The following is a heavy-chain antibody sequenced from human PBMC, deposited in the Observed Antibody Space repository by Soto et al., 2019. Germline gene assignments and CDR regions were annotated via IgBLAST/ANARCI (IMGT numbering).Heavy chain of an antibody. Sequence: TLSLTCTVSGVSISNSSYYWGWIRRPPGKGLEWIGTIYYSGITYYNPSLKSRVTISVDTSKNQFSLKLTSVTAADTAVYYCARHGSNWGQGTLVTVSS. CDR1: GVSISNSSYY. CDR2: IYYSGIT. CDR3: ARHGSN. J-gene: IGHJ4*02. V-gene: IGHV4-39*01.